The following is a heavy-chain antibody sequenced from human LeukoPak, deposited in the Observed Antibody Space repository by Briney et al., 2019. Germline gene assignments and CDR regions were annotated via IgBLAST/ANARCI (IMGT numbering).Heavy chain of an antibody. D-gene: IGHD5-24*01. V-gene: IGHV4-34*01. Sequence: PSKTLSLTCAVYGGSFSGYYWSWIRQPPGKGLEWIGEINHSGSTNYNPSLKSRVTISVDTSKNQFSLKLSSVTAADTAVYYCARGEMATGFDYWGQGTLVTVSS. CDR2: INHSGST. CDR1: GGSFSGYY. CDR3: ARGEMATGFDY. J-gene: IGHJ4*02.